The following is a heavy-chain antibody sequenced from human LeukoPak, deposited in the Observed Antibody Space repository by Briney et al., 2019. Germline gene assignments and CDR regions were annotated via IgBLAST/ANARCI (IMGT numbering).Heavy chain of an antibody. CDR1: GFTFDDYA. Sequence: QSGGSLRLSRAASGFTFDDYAMHWVRQAPGKGLEWVSGISWNSGNLGYADSVKGRFTISRDNAKNSLFLQMNSLRAEDMASYYCAKVRVAGSNLDAFDIWGQGTMVTVSS. CDR3: AKVRVAGSNLDAFDI. D-gene: IGHD6-19*01. CDR2: ISWNSGNL. J-gene: IGHJ3*02. V-gene: IGHV3-9*03.